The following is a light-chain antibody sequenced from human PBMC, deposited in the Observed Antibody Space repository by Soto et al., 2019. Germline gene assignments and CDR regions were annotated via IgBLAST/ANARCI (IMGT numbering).Light chain of an antibody. CDR3: QHYNSYSEA. V-gene: IGKV3-20*01. CDR1: QSVSNNY. CDR2: GAS. Sequence: EIVLTQSPCTLSLSPGERATLSCRASQSVSNNYLAWYQQKPGQAPRLLIYGASNRATGIPDRFSGSGSGTEFTLTISSLQPDDFATYYCQHYNSYSEAFGQGTKVDIK. J-gene: IGKJ1*01.